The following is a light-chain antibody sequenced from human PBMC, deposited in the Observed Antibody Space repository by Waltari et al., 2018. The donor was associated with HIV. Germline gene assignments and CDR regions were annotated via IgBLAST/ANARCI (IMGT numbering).Light chain of an antibody. CDR3: SAWDASLGAWM. J-gene: IGLJ3*02. V-gene: IGLV1-44*01. CDR1: TSNIGTNN. CDR2: SNI. Sequence: QSVLTQPPSASGTPGQRIIISCSGSTSNIGTNNVNWYQQLPGTTPRLLMHSNIQRPSGVPDRFSGYRSGTSASLAISGLQSEDEADYYCSAWDASLGAWMFGGGTKLTVL.